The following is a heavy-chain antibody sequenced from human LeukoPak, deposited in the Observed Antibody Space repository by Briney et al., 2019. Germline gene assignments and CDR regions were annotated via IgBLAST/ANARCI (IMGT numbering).Heavy chain of an antibody. Sequence: SVKVSCKASGGTFSSYAISWVRQAPGQGLEWMGGIIPIFGTANYAQKFQGRVTITADESTSTAYMELSSLRSEDTAVYYCARGGAAPSYHTLDYWGQGTLVTVSS. J-gene: IGHJ4*02. CDR1: GGTFSSYA. CDR3: ARGGAAPSYHTLDY. D-gene: IGHD6-6*01. V-gene: IGHV1-69*13. CDR2: IIPIFGTA.